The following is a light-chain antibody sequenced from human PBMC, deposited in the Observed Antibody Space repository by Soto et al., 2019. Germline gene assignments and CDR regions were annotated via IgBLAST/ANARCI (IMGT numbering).Light chain of an antibody. V-gene: IGLV2-23*01. CDR1: SSDVGSYNL. CDR2: EAT. CDR3: CSYAGLNTFV. J-gene: IGLJ1*01. Sequence: QSVLTQPASVSGSPGQAITISCTGTSSDVGSYNLVSWYQLNPGKAPRLIIYEATKRPSGVSHRFYGSRSGNTASLTTSGLQADDDADYFCCSYAGLNTFVFGTGTKVTVL.